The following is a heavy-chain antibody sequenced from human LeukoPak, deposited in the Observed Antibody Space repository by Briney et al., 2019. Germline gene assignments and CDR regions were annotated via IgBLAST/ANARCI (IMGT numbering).Heavy chain of an antibody. CDR3: ARDLGGRDGYNYCLDY. V-gene: IGHV4-59*01. Sequence: NPSETLSLTCTVSGGSIRSYYWSWIRQPPGKGLEWIGYIYYRGSTNYTPSLKSRLTISVDTSKNQFSMKLRSVTAADTAVYYCARDLGGRDGYNYCLDYWGQGTLVTVSS. CDR1: GGSIRSYY. J-gene: IGHJ4*02. D-gene: IGHD5-24*01. CDR2: IYYRGST.